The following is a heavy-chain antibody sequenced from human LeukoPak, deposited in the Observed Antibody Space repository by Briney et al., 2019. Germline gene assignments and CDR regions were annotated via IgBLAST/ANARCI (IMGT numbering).Heavy chain of an antibody. CDR1: GGTFSSYA. CDR3: ARILGGSYSDASDI. Sequence: SVKVSFKASGGTFSSYAISWVRQAPGQGLAWMGRIIPILGIANYAQKFQGRVTITADKSTSTAYMELSSLRSEDTAVYYCARILGGSYSDASDIWGQGTMVTVSS. D-gene: IGHD1-26*01. J-gene: IGHJ3*02. V-gene: IGHV1-69*04. CDR2: IIPILGIA.